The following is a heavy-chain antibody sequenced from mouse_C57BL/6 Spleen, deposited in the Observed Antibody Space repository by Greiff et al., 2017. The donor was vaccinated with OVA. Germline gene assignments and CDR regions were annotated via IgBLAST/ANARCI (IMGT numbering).Heavy chain of an antibody. CDR1: GYSITSDY. CDR2: ISYSGST. V-gene: IGHV3-8*01. CDR3: ARSDYYGSSYWYFDV. J-gene: IGHJ1*03. D-gene: IGHD1-1*01. Sequence: EVQLKESGPGLAKPSQTLSLTCSVTGYSITSDYWNWIRKFPGNKLEYMGSISYSGSTYYNPSLKSRISITRDTSKNQYYLQLNSVTTEDTATYDCARSDYYGSSYWYFDVWGTGTTVTVSS.